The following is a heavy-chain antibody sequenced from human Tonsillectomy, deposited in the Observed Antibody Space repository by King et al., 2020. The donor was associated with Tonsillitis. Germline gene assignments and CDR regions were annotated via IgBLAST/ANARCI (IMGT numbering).Heavy chain of an antibody. Sequence: VQLVESGGGVVQPGRSLRLSCAVSGLTFRNYGMHWVRQAPGKGLEWVAVISYDGSDKYYADSVKGRFTISRDNSKNTLYLQMNRLRAEVTAVYYCVKVDRMVRGVIITERYYYGMDVWGQGTTVTVSS. CDR3: VKVDRMVRGVIITERYYYGMDV. J-gene: IGHJ6*02. CDR1: GLTFRNYG. V-gene: IGHV3-30*18. CDR2: ISYDGSDK. D-gene: IGHD3-10*01.